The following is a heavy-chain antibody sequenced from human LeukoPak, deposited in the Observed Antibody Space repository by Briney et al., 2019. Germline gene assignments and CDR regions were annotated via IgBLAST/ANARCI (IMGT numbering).Heavy chain of an antibody. Sequence: ASVKISCKVSGYTFTDYYMHWVQQAPGKGLEWMGLVDPEDGETIYAEKFQGRVTITTDESTSTAYMELSSLRSEDTAVYYCARAKRGYSYGLEMYYFDYWGQGTLVTVSS. CDR3: ARAKRGYSYGLEMYYFDY. J-gene: IGHJ4*02. CDR1: GYTFTDYY. V-gene: IGHV1-69-2*01. D-gene: IGHD5-18*01. CDR2: VDPEDGET.